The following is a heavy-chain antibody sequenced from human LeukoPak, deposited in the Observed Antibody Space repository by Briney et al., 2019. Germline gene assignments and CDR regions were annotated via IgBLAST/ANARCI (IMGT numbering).Heavy chain of an antibody. CDR2: IISDGGRT. CDR1: GIIFSNYA. Sequence: GGSLRLFCAASGIIFSNYAMHWARHCPGKGLECISTIISDGGRTYYANSVKGSFTISRDNSKNTLYLQMGSLRAEDMAVYYCARGRQGAKTRYFDLWGRGTRVTVSS. J-gene: IGHJ2*01. CDR3: ARGRQGAKTRYFDL. D-gene: IGHD1-26*01. V-gene: IGHV3-64*01.